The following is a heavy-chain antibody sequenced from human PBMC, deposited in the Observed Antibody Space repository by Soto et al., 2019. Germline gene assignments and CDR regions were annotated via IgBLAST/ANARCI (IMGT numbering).Heavy chain of an antibody. CDR1: GFTFSDHY. V-gene: IGHV3-72*01. CDR2: ARNKVSSYTT. J-gene: IGHJ4*02. CDR3: ARLMGTAFDL. Sequence: EVQLVESGGGLVQPGGSLRLSCAASGFTFSDHYMDWVRQAPGKGLEWVGRARNKVSSYTTAYAASVKGRFTISRDDSKNSLYLQMTSLKAEDTAVYFCARLMGTAFDLWGQGTLVAVSS.